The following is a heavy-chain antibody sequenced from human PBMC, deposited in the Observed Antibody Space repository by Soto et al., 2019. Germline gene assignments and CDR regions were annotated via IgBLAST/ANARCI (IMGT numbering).Heavy chain of an antibody. Sequence: GGSLRLSCAASGFTFSNAWMSWVRQAPGKGLEWVGRIKSKTDGGTTDYAAPVKGRFTISRDDSKNTLYLQMNSLKTEDTAVYYCAKHGDCSSTSCYFDYWAQGTLVTVSS. V-gene: IGHV3-15*01. CDR3: AKHGDCSSTSCYFDY. J-gene: IGHJ4*02. CDR1: GFTFSNAW. D-gene: IGHD2-2*01. CDR2: IKSKTDGGTT.